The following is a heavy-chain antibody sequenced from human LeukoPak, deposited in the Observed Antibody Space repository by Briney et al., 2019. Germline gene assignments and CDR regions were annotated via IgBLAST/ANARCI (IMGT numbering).Heavy chain of an antibody. CDR1: GGSISSGGYY. CDR2: IYYSGST. CDR3: ARGSALLWFGDPYYSHYFDY. D-gene: IGHD3-10*01. V-gene: IGHV4-31*03. J-gene: IGHJ4*02. Sequence: KPSETLSLTCTVSGGSISSGGYYWSWIRQHPGKGLEWIGYIYYSGSTYYNPSLKSRVTISVDTSKNQFSLKLSSVTAADTAVYYCARGSALLWFGDPYYSHYFDYWGQGTLVTVSS.